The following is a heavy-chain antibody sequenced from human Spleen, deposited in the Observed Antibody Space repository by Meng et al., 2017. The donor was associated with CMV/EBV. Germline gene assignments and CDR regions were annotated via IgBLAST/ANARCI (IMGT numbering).Heavy chain of an antibody. J-gene: IGHJ4*02. CDR3: AKPHGSYYYDSSGYYDYFDY. Sequence: GESLKISCAASGFTFSDYYMTWVRQAPGKGLEWVSYISSSGTTIFYADSVKGRFTISRDNSKNTLYLQMNSLRAEDTAVYYCAKPHGSYYYDSSGYYDYFDYWGQGTLVTVSS. CDR2: ISSSGTTI. D-gene: IGHD3-22*01. V-gene: IGHV3-11*04. CDR1: GFTFSDYY.